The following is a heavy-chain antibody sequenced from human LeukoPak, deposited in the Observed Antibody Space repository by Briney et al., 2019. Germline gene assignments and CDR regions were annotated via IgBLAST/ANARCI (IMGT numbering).Heavy chain of an antibody. CDR3: ARGRYYDTSAYNYFDP. CDR1: GFTFSSHS. CDR2: ISGSGGSI. J-gene: IGHJ5*02. Sequence: GGSLRLSCAASGFTFSSHSMNWIRQAPGKGLGWISYISGSGGSIFTADSVRGRFTISRDNGNNSLFLQMNTLRAEDTAVYYCARGRYYDTSAYNYFDPWGQGTLVTVSS. V-gene: IGHV3-48*01. D-gene: IGHD3-22*01.